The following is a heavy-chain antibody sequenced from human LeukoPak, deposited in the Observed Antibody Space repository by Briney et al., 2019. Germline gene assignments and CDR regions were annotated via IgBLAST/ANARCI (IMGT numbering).Heavy chain of an antibody. V-gene: IGHV3-53*04. Sequence: GGSLRLSCAASGFTVSSNYMSWVRQAPGKGLEWVSVIYSGGSTYYADSVKGRFTISRHNSKNTLYLQMNSLRAEDTAVYYCARVTYSSGWYTSFDYWGQGTLVTVSS. CDR2: IYSGGST. J-gene: IGHJ4*02. D-gene: IGHD6-19*01. CDR1: GFTVSSNY. CDR3: ARVTYSSGWYTSFDY.